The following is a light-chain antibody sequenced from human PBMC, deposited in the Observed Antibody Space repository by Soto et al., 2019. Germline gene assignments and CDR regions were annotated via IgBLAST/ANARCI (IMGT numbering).Light chain of an antibody. CDR3: QHYNCYSGT. Sequence: DIQMTQSPSTLSASVGDRVTITCRASQTISNWLAWYQQKTGKAPKLLIHGASSLESGVPSRFSGSGSGTEFTLTISSLQPDDFATYYCQHYNCYSGTFGQGTKVDIK. V-gene: IGKV1-5*03. CDR2: GAS. CDR1: QTISNW. J-gene: IGKJ1*01.